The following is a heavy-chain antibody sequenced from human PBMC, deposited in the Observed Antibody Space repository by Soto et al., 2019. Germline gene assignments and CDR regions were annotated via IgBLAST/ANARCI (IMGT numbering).Heavy chain of an antibody. CDR2: IYHSVST. CDR1: GYSINSDDY. Sequence: PSETLSLTCTVSGYSINSDDYWGWIRQPPGKGLEWIASIYHSVSTFYNPSLRSRVTISIDTSKNQFSLKLSSVTAADTAVYYCARVVGSGSYYNVNWFDPWGQGTLVTVSS. J-gene: IGHJ5*02. CDR3: ARVVGSGSYYNVNWFDP. V-gene: IGHV4-38-2*02. D-gene: IGHD3-10*01.